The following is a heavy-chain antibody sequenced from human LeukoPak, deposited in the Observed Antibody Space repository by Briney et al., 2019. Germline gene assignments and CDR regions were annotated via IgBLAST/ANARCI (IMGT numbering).Heavy chain of an antibody. CDR3: ARYARNSGWNGDAFDI. J-gene: IGHJ3*02. D-gene: IGHD6-19*01. Sequence: SETLSLTCSVSGGSISSKNYYWGWIRQPPGKGLEWIGFMYYSGITYYNPSLKSRVTISVDTSNNQFSLRMSSVTVADTAVYYCARYARNSGWNGDAFDIWGHGTMVTVSS. CDR1: GGSISSKNYY. CDR2: MYYSGIT. V-gene: IGHV4-39*01.